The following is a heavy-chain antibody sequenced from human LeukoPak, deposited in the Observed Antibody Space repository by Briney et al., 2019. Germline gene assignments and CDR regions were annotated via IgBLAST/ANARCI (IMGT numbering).Heavy chain of an antibody. CDR3: AKAVDYYGSGSYRY. D-gene: IGHD3-10*01. CDR2: ISYDGSNK. V-gene: IGHV3-30*18. CDR1: GFTFSSYG. Sequence: GGSLRLSCAASGFTFSSYGMHWVRQAPGKGLEWVAVISYDGSNKYYADSVKGRFTISRDNSKNTLYLQMNSLRAEDTAVYYCAKAVDYYGSGSYRYWGQGTLVTVSS. J-gene: IGHJ4*02.